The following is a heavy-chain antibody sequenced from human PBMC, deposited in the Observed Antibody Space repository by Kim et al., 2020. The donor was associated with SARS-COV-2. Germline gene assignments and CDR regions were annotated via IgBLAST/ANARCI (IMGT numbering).Heavy chain of an antibody. J-gene: IGHJ4*02. CDR3: ARDRRGYDILTGPDY. D-gene: IGHD3-9*01. V-gene: IGHV3-21*01. Sequence: DSVKGRFTISRDNAKNSLYLQMNSLSAEDTAVYYCARDRRGYDILTGPDYWGQGTLVTVSS.